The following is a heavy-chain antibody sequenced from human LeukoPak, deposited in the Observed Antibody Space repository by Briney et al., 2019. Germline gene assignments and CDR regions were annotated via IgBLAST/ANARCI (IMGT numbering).Heavy chain of an antibody. V-gene: IGHV4-59*01. J-gene: IGHJ4*02. CDR1: GGSLSNYC. D-gene: IGHD6-6*01. CDR2: IYYSAST. CDR3: ARGPGSSSSAGFDS. Sequence: PSETLSLTCTVSGGSLSNYCWSWVRQPPGKGLEWVGYIYYSASTNYNPSLKSRVTISVDTSKNQFSLKLSSVTPADTAVYYCARGPGSSSSAGFDSWGQGTLVTVSS.